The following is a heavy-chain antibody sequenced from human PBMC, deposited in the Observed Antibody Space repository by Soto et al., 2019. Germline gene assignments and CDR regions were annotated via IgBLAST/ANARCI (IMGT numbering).Heavy chain of an antibody. CDR2: IYYSGST. Sequence: SETLSLTCTVSGGSINNRSYYWGWILQPPGKGLEWIGSIYYSGSTYYNPSLKSRVTISVDTSNNQFSLKLSSVTAADTALYYCARHITYYYDSSGWGSAFDIWGQGTRGTV. V-gene: IGHV4-39*01. J-gene: IGHJ3*02. CDR3: ARHITYYYDSSGWGSAFDI. CDR1: GGSINNRSYY. D-gene: IGHD3-22*01.